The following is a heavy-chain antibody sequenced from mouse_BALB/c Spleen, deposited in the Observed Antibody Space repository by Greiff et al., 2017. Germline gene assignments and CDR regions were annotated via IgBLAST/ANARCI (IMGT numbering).Heavy chain of an antibody. CDR1: GYSITSDYA. CDR2: ISYSGST. CDR3: ARLPYGNYVMDY. J-gene: IGHJ4*01. D-gene: IGHD2-1*01. V-gene: IGHV3-2*02. Sequence: EVQLVESGPGLVKPSQSLSLTCTVTGYSITSDYAWNWIRQFPGNKLEWMGYISYSGSTSYNPSLKSRISITRDTSKNQFFLQLNSVTTEDTATYYCARLPYGNYVMDYWGQGTSVTVSS.